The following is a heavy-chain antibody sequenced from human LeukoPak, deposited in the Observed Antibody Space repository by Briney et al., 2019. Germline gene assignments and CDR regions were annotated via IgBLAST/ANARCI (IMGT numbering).Heavy chain of an antibody. CDR3: AKDMEGVGYYPDR. CDR1: GFIFSDYG. V-gene: IGHV3-30*18. J-gene: IGHJ5*02. Sequence: GGSLRLSCAASGFIFSDYGVHWVRQAPGKGLEWVAVISFDGSNNYYEYSVKGRFTCFRDYSKNTVCLQMSSLRPEDTAVYYCAKDMEGVGYYPDRWGQGTLGTVS. CDR2: ISFDGSNN. D-gene: IGHD3-3*01.